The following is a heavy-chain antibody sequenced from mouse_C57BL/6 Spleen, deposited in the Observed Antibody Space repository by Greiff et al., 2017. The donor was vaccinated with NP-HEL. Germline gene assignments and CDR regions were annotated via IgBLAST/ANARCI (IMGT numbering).Heavy chain of an antibody. CDR3: ARWGLRRGFAY. Sequence: EVQLQQSGPELVKPGASVKISCKASGYTFNDYYMNWVKQSHGKSLEWIGDINPNNGGTSYNQKFKGKATLTVDKSSSTAYMELRSLTSEDSAVYYCARWGLRRGFAYWGQGTLVTVSA. CDR2: INPNNGGT. D-gene: IGHD2-4*01. CDR1: GYTFNDYY. J-gene: IGHJ3*01. V-gene: IGHV1-26*01.